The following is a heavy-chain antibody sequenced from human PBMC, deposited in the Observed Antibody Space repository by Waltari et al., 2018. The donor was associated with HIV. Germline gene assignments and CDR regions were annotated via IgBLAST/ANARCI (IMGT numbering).Heavy chain of an antibody. V-gene: IGHV4-39*01. CDR3: ASPYYYDSSGYKGNDY. D-gene: IGHD3-22*01. Sequence: QLQLQESGPGLVKPSETLSLTCTVSGGSISGSSYYWGWIRQPQGKGLEWSGSIYYSGSTYYNPSLKSRVTISGDTSKNQFSLKLSSVTAADTAVYYCASPYYYDSSGYKGNDYWGQGTLVTVSS. CDR2: IYYSGST. CDR1: GGSISGSSYY. J-gene: IGHJ4*02.